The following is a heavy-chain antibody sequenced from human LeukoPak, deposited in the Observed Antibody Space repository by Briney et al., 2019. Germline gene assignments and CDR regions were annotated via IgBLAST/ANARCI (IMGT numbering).Heavy chain of an antibody. CDR2: IHYSGST. V-gene: IGHV4-59*08. D-gene: IGHD5-12*01. CDR3: ARMGGYSGYATH. J-gene: IGHJ4*02. CDR1: GGSISSYY. Sequence: SETLSLTCTVSGGSISSYYWSWIRQPPGKGLEWIGYIHYSGSTNYNPSLKSRVTISLDTSNNQFSLKLSSVTAAYTAVYYCARMGGYSGYATHWGQGTLVTVSS.